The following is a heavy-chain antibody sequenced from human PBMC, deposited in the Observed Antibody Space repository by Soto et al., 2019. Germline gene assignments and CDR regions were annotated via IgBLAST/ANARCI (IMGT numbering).Heavy chain of an antibody. CDR3: ARHGVDYGDYASYYYYGMDV. CDR2: IYYSGSA. D-gene: IGHD4-17*01. CDR1: GGSISSSTYY. J-gene: IGHJ6*02. V-gene: IGHV4-39*01. Sequence: QLQLQESGPGLVKPSETLSLTCTVSGGSISSSTYYWGWIRQPPGKGLEWIGMIYYSGSAYYNPSLKSRVTISIDTSKNHCSLRLSSVTAADTAVYYCARHGVDYGDYASYYYYGMDVWGRGTTVTVSS.